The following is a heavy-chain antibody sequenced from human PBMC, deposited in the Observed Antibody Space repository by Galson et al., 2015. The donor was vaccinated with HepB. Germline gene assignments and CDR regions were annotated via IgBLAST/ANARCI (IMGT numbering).Heavy chain of an antibody. Sequence: PLRLSGAASGFTVDDSALGWVGQAPGEGLEWVRGIRWNSGSIGYADSVKGRFTISRDNAKNSLYLQMNGLRAEVTALYYCARVRIASYYYYGMDVWGQGTTVTVSS. CDR2: IRWNSGSI. J-gene: IGHJ6*02. CDR1: GFTVDDSA. CDR3: ARVRIASYYYYGMDV. V-gene: IGHV3-9*01. D-gene: IGHD6-13*01.